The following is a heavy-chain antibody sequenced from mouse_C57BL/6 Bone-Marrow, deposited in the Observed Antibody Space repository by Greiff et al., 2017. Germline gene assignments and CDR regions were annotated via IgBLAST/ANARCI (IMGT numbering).Heavy chain of an antibody. J-gene: IGHJ2*01. CDR2: ISGGGGNT. CDR3: ARHETYYYGSSYYPCDY. V-gene: IGHV5-9*01. Sequence: EVKLVESGGGLVKPGGSLKLSCAASGFTFSSYTMSWVRQTPEKRLEWVATISGGGGNTYYPDSVKGRFTISRDNAKNTLYLQMSSLRSEDTALYYCARHETYYYGSSYYPCDYWGQGTTLTVSS. CDR1: GFTFSSYT. D-gene: IGHD1-1*01.